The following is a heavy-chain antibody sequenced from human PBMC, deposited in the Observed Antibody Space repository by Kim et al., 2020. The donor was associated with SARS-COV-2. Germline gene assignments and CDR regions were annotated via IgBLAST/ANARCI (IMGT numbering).Heavy chain of an antibody. Sequence: YADGVKGRIIISGDNSKNTMYLQMKSLRVEDTAVYYCAKSKNNYGNWFDPWGQGTLVIVSS. V-gene: IGHV3-66*01. D-gene: IGHD3-16*01. CDR3: AKSKNNYGNWFDP. J-gene: IGHJ5*02.